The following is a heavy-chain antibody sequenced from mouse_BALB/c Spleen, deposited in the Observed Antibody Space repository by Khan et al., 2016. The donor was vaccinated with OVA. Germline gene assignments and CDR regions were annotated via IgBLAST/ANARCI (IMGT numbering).Heavy chain of an antibody. CDR1: GYTFPSYT. J-gene: IGHJ3*01. CDR2: INPSNTYT. D-gene: IGHD2-14*01. Sequence: QVQLKESGAELARPGASVMMSCKASGYTFPSYTMHWVKQRPGQGLEWIGYINPSNTYTNYNQKFKDRATLTADKSSSTAYMQLSSLTSEDSAVYYCAREGAYYRSDGWFAYWGQGTLVTVSA. V-gene: IGHV1-4*01. CDR3: AREGAYYRSDGWFAY.